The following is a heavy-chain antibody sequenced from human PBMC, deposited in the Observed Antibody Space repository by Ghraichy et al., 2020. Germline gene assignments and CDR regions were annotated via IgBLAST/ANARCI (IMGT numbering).Heavy chain of an antibody. CDR2: IKQDGSDT. V-gene: IGHV3-7*03. J-gene: IGHJ3*02. CDR1: GFTFSSHW. CDR3: AREVIDSSGYSAFDI. D-gene: IGHD3-22*01. Sequence: GSLRLSCAASGFTFSSHWMSWFRQAPGKGLEWVANIKQDGSDTYYVDSVKGRFTISRDNAKNSLFLQMNSLRAEDTAVYNCAREVIDSSGYSAFDIWGQGTMVTVSS.